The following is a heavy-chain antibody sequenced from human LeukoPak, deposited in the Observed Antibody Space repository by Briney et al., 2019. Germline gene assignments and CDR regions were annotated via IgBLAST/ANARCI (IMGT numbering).Heavy chain of an antibody. CDR1: GGTFSSYA. CDR3: ARVSPTSYYYGMDV. V-gene: IGHV1-69*06. CDR2: IIPIFGTA. Sequence: ASVKVSCKASGGTFSSYAISWVRQAPGQGLEWMGGIIPIFGTANYAQKLQGRVTITADKSTSTAYMELSGLRSEDTAVYYCARVSPTSYYYGMDVWGKGTTVTVSS. J-gene: IGHJ6*04.